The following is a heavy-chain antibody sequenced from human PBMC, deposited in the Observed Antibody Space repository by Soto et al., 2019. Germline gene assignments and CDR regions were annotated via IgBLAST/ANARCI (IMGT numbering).Heavy chain of an antibody. Sequence: QVELVESGGGVVRPGKSLTVSCTGSGFVFGGFGMHWVRQTPGKGLEWLGMASYDGTYKYFADSVKGRFTISRDNGMNTVYLQMDNLRLEDPALYYCARGGDVLDYWGRGTLVTVSS. CDR1: GFVFGGFG. D-gene: IGHD3-16*01. CDR3: ARGGDVLDY. CDR2: ASYDGTYK. V-gene: IGHV3-30*03. J-gene: IGHJ4*02.